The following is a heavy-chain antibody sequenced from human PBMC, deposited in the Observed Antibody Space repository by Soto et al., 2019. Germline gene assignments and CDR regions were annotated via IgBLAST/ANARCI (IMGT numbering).Heavy chain of an antibody. J-gene: IGHJ4*02. CDR3: ARDNIDIQL. Sequence: SETLSLTCTVSGGSISSSSYYWGWIRQPPGKGLEWIGSIYYSGSTYYNPSLKSRVTISVDTSKNQFSLKLSSVTAADTAVYYCARDNIDIQLWGQGTLVTVS. CDR1: GGSISSSSYY. V-gene: IGHV4-39*02. CDR2: IYYSGST. D-gene: IGHD5-18*01.